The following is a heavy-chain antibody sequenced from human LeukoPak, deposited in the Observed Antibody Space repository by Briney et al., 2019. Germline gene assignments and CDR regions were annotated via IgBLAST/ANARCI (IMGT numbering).Heavy chain of an antibody. Sequence: GGSLRLSCAASGFTFSTYAMTWVRQAPGKGLEWVSGINSNGDEIYYADSVRGRFTISRDNSNNALYLQMDSLRAEDTAVYYCANWIGSSSRDYWGQGTLVTVSS. J-gene: IGHJ4*02. CDR3: ANWIGSSSRDY. D-gene: IGHD6-6*01. CDR2: INSNGDEI. V-gene: IGHV3-23*01. CDR1: GFTFSTYA.